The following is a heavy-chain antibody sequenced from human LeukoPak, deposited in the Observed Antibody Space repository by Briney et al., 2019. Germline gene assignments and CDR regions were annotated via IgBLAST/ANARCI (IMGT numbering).Heavy chain of an antibody. J-gene: IGHJ6*03. V-gene: IGHV3-21*04. CDR2: ISSSSSYI. Sequence: GGSLRLSCAASGFTFSSYSMNWARHAPGKGREWVSSISSSSSYIYYAASVKGRFTISRDNSKNTLYLQVNSLRAEDTAVYYCAKAPGVYYYYMDVSGNGATVTTSS. CDR1: GFTFSSYS. CDR3: AKAPGVYYYYMDV.